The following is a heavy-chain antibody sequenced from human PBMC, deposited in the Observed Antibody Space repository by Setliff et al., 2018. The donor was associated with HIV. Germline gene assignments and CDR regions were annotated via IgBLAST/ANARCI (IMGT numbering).Heavy chain of an antibody. CDR3: ARDGADWDWNYDY. CDR2: ISSSSSYT. Sequence: GGSLRLSCAASGFTFSDYYMSWIRQAPGKGLEWVSYISSSSSYTNYADSVKGRFTISRDNAKNSLYLQMNSLRAEDTAVYYCARDGADWDWNYDYWGQGTLVTVSS. J-gene: IGHJ4*02. D-gene: IGHD1-7*01. CDR1: GFTFSDYY. V-gene: IGHV3-11*05.